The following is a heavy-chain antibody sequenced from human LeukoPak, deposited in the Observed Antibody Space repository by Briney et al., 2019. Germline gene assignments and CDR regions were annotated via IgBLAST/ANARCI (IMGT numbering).Heavy chain of an antibody. V-gene: IGHV1-2*04. D-gene: IGHD5-18*01. CDR2: TNPNSGGT. CDR3: ARGRQVDTAMVGRNWFDP. Sequence: ASVKVSCKASGYTFTGCYMHWVRQAPGQGLEWMGWTNPNSGGTNYAQKFQGWVTMTRDTSISTAYMELSRLRSDDTAVYYCARGRQVDTAMVGRNWFDPWGQGTLVTVSS. J-gene: IGHJ5*02. CDR1: GYTFTGCY.